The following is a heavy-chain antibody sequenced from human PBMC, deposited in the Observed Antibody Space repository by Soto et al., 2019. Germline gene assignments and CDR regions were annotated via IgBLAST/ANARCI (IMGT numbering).Heavy chain of an antibody. Sequence: EVQLLESGGGLVQPGGSLRLSCAASGFTFNNYAMSWVRQAPGKGLEWVSAISGSGVYTYSADSVKGRFTSPRDSSKNTVYLQMNSLRVEDTAVYYRAKAMAQTEWLSWSVFAPWGQGTLVTVSS. V-gene: IGHV3-23*01. J-gene: IGHJ5*02. CDR3: AKAMAQTEWLSWSVFAP. CDR2: ISGSGVYT. D-gene: IGHD3-3*01. CDR1: GFTFNNYA.